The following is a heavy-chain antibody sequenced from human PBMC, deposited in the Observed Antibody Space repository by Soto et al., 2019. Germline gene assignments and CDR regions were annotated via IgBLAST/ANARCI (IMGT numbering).Heavy chain of an antibody. CDR2: INPSGGST. Sequence: VKVSCKASGYTFTSYYMHWVRQAPGQGLEWMGIINPSGGSTSYAQKFQGRVTMTRDTSTSTVYMELSSLRSEDTAVYYCARPAFRSSWFGGYYYYGMDVWGQGTTVTVYS. CDR1: GYTFTSYY. J-gene: IGHJ6*02. CDR3: ARPAFRSSWFGGYYYYGMDV. V-gene: IGHV1-46*01. D-gene: IGHD6-13*01.